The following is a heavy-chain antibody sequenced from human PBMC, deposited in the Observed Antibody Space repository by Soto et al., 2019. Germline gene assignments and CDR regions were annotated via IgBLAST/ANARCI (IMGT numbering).Heavy chain of an antibody. CDR3: ARGAENYYDSSGPEYFQH. D-gene: IGHD3-22*01. CDR2: IIPIFGTA. V-gene: IGHV1-69*06. CDR1: GGTFSSYA. Sequence: SVKVSCKASGGTFSSYAISWVRQAPGQGLEWMGGIIPIFGTANYAQKFQGRVTITADKSTSTAYMELSSLRSEDTAVYYCARGAENYYDSSGPEYFQHWGQGTPVTVSS. J-gene: IGHJ1*01.